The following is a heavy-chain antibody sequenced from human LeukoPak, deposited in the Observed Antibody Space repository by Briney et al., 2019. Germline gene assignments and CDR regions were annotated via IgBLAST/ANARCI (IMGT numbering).Heavy chain of an antibody. Sequence: SQTLSLTCTVSGGSISSGGYYWSWIRQHPGKGLEWIGYIYYSGSTYYNPSLKSRVTISADTSKNQISLKLSSVTAADTAVYYCARSSSSPNPYYFDYWGQGTLVTVSS. D-gene: IGHD6-6*01. J-gene: IGHJ4*02. CDR1: GGSISSGGYY. CDR3: ARSSSSPNPYYFDY. V-gene: IGHV4-31*03. CDR2: IYYSGST.